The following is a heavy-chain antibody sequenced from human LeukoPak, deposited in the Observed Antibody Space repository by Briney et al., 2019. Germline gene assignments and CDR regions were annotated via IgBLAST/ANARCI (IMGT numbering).Heavy chain of an antibody. CDR1: GFTFSNYW. J-gene: IGHJ4*02. CDR2: IKQDGSEK. Sequence: GGSLRLSCAASGFTFSNYWMSRVRQTPGKGLEWVANIKQDGSEKYYVDSVKGRFTISRDNSKNTLYLQMNSLRAEDTAVYYCARVTYGSGTYGAFDYWGQGTLVTVSS. CDR3: ARVTYGSGTYGAFDY. D-gene: IGHD3-10*01. V-gene: IGHV3-7*03.